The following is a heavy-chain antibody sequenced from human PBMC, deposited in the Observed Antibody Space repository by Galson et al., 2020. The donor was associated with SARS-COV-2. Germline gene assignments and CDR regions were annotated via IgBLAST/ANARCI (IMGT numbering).Heavy chain of an antibody. CDR2: IYHSGTT. D-gene: IGHD6-25*01. CDR3: ARPTAGSLFDY. J-gene: IGHJ4*02. Sequence: ASETLSLTCAVSGASISSNNWWTWVRQPPGKGLEWIREIYHSGTTNYNPSLKSRVTISVDKSKNHVLLKLNSVTAADTAVYYCARPTAGSLFDYWGQGSLVTVSS. V-gene: IGHV4-4*02. CDR1: GASISSNNW.